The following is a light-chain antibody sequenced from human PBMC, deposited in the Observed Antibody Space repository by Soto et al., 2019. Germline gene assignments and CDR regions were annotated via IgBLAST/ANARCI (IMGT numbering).Light chain of an antibody. CDR2: DAS. CDR3: QHYNGYSPWT. V-gene: IGKV1-5*01. CDR1: QSINYW. J-gene: IGKJ1*01. Sequence: DIQMTQSPSTLSASLGDRVTITCRASQSINYWLAWYQERPGKAPKLLIYDASTLHSGAPSRFSGSGSGTDFTLTITDRPPDDFATYYCQHYNGYSPWTFGLGTRVEI.